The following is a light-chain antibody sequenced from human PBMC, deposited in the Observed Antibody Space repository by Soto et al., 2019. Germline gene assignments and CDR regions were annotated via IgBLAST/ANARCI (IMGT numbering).Light chain of an antibody. CDR3: MQPLQSWT. CDR1: QSLLHSNGYSY. CDR2: LGS. V-gene: IGKV2-28*01. Sequence: DIVMTQTPLSLPVTPGEPASISCRSSQSLLHSNGYSYLDWYLQKPGQSPQLLIYLGSNRASGVPDRFSGSGSGTDFTLKISRVEAEDVGVYYCMQPLQSWTFGQGTKVDI. J-gene: IGKJ1*01.